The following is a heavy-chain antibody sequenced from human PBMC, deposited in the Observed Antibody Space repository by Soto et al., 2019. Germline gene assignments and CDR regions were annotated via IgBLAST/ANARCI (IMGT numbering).Heavy chain of an antibody. CDR1: GYTFTSYG. J-gene: IGHJ6*02. D-gene: IGHD4-17*01. CDR3: ARDLPPAADDYGDYVVYYCYGMDV. CDR2: ISAYNGNT. Sequence: QVQLVQSGAEVKKPGASVKVSCKASGYTFTSYGISWVRQAPGQGLEWMGWISAYNGNTNYAQKLQGRVTMTTDTSTSTAYMELRSLRYDDTAVYYCARDLPPAADDYGDYVVYYCYGMDVWGQGTTVTVSS. V-gene: IGHV1-18*01.